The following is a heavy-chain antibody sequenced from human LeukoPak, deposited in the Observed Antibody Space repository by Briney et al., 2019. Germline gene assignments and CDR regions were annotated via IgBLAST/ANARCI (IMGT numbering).Heavy chain of an antibody. CDR1: GFTVSSNY. CDR2: IYSGGST. J-gene: IGHJ4*02. CDR3: ARDSLGIVDY. V-gene: IGHV3-53*01. D-gene: IGHD7-27*01. Sequence: GGSLRLSCAASGFTVSSNYMSWVRQAPGKGLEWVSVIYSGGSTYYADFVKGRFTISRDNSKNTLYLQMNSLRAEDTAVYYCARDSLGIVDYWGQGTLVTVSS.